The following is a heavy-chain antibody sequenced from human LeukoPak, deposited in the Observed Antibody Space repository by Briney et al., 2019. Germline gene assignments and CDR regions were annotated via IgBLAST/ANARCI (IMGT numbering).Heavy chain of an antibody. CDR3: AKGVSSWYYFDY. Sequence: GGSLRLSCAAAGFNFSRHWMSWVRQAPGKGLEWVANINQDGSEKYYVDSVKGRFTISRDNAKNSLDLQMNSLRAEDTAVYCCAKGVSSWYYFDYWGQGTLVTVSS. J-gene: IGHJ4*02. D-gene: IGHD6-13*01. V-gene: IGHV3-7*02. CDR1: GFNFSRHW. CDR2: INQDGSEK.